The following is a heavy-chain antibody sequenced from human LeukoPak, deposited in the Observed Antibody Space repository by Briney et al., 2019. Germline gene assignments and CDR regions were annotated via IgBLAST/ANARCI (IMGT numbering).Heavy chain of an antibody. D-gene: IGHD5-12*01. J-gene: IGHJ4*02. V-gene: IGHV1-18*01. CDR1: VYTFSTHA. Sequence: ASVKVSCKASVYTFSTHAISWVRQAPGQGLEWMGWISAYNVNTNYAQKLQGRVTMTTDTSTSTAYMELRSLRSDDTAVYYCARGIRSGYVFGDYWGQGTLVTVSS. CDR3: ARGIRSGYVFGDY. CDR2: ISAYNVNT.